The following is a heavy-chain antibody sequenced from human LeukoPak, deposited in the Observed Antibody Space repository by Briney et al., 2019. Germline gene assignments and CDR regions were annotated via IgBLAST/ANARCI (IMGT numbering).Heavy chain of an antibody. CDR3: ARGGSGWSVSAY. V-gene: IGHV1-2*02. Sequence: ASVKVSCKASGGTFSSYAINWVRQAPGQGLEWMGWINAISGDTNYAQKFRGRVTMTRDTSINTAYMELTRLTSDDTAVYYCARGGSGWSVSAYWGQGTRVTVSS. CDR2: INAISGDT. D-gene: IGHD6-19*01. CDR1: GGTFSSYA. J-gene: IGHJ4*02.